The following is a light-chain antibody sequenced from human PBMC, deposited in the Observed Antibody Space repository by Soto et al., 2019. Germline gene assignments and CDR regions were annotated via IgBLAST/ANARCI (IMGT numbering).Light chain of an antibody. CDR3: LQDYIYPWT. CDR2: DAS. CDR1: QSVNKW. Sequence: DIQMTQSPSTLSASVGDRVTITCRASQSVNKWLAWFQQKPGKVPKLLIFDASTLQSGVSSRFSGSGSGTDFTLTISSLQPEDFATYYCLQDYIYPWTFGQGTKVDIK. J-gene: IGKJ1*01. V-gene: IGKV1-5*01.